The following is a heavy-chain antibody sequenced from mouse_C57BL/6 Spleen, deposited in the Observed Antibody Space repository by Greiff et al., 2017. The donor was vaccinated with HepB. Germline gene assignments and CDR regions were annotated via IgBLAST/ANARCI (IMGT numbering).Heavy chain of an antibody. CDR2: IDPANGNT. V-gene: IGHV14-3*01. Sequence: VQLQQSVAELVRPGASVKLSCTASGFNIKNTYMHWVKQRPEQGLEWIGRIDPANGNTKYAPKFQGKATITADTSSNTAYLQLSSLTSEDTAIYYYALIYDGYYGGLLRWGQGTLVTVSA. CDR1: GFNIKNTY. J-gene: IGHJ3*02. D-gene: IGHD2-3*01. CDR3: ALIYDGYYGGLLR.